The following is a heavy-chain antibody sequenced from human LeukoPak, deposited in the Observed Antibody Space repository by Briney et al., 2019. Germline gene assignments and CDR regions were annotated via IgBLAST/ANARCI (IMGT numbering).Heavy chain of an antibody. V-gene: IGHV3-23*01. CDR3: ARDLPTKGSSWYRYFQH. D-gene: IGHD6-13*01. CDR2: IGGSGSIT. CDR1: GFTFSNYA. Sequence: DPGGSLRLSCAASGFTFSNYAMSWVRQAPGRGLEWVSLIGGSGSITYYADSVKGRFTISRDNSKNTLFLQVNSLRADDTAIYYCARDLPTKGSSWYRYFQHWGQGTLVTVSS. J-gene: IGHJ1*01.